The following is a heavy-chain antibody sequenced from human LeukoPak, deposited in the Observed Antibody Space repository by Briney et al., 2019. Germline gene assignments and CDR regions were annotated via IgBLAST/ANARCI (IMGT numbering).Heavy chain of an antibody. Sequence: SGATLVNPTQTLTLTCTFSGFPLSTSGMRVSWIRQPPGKALEWLARIDWDDDKFYSTSLKTTLTISKDTSKNQVVLTMTNMDPVDTATYYCARTKQRYDYVWGSYRYSAFFDYWGQGTLVTVSS. CDR3: ARTKQRYDYVWGSYRYSAFFDY. D-gene: IGHD3-16*02. CDR2: IDWDDDK. V-gene: IGHV2-70*04. J-gene: IGHJ4*02. CDR1: GFPLSTSGMR.